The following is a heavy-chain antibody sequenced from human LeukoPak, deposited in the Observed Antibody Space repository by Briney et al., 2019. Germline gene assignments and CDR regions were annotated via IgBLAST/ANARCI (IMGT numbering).Heavy chain of an antibody. CDR2: ISYSGTT. J-gene: IGHJ4*02. D-gene: IGHD4-23*01. CDR3: ARERRYGGNYAPFDY. CDR1: GRSISSYY. Sequence: PSEPLSLTCTASGRSISSYYRSCIRHPPGNGLESIRYISYSGTTNSNPSPKSRVPLSVDPPPNQSSLHLSSVTAADTAVYYCARERRYGGNYAPFDYWGQGTLVTVSS. V-gene: IGHV4-59*01.